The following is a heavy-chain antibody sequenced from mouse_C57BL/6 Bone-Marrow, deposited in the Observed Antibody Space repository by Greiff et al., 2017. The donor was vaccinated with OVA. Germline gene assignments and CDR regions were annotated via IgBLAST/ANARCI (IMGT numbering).Heavy chain of an antibody. CDR2: IYPRDGST. Sequence: QVQLQQSGPELVKPGASVKLSCKASGYTFTSYDINWVKQRPGQGLEWIGWIYPRDGSTKYNEKFKGKATLTVDTSSSTAYMELHSLTSEDSAVYFCAREGDGYCWYFDVWGTGTTVTVSS. D-gene: IGHD2-3*01. V-gene: IGHV1-85*01. CDR1: GYTFTSYD. J-gene: IGHJ1*03. CDR3: AREGDGYCWYFDV.